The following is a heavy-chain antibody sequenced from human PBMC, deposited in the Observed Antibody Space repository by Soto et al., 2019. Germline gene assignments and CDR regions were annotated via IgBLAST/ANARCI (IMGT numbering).Heavy chain of an antibody. V-gene: IGHV3-23*01. Sequence: EVQLLESGGGLVQPGGSLRLSWSASGFTFTSYAMSWVRQAPGKGLEWVSGISGSGGDTKSADSVKCRFTISRDNFKNMLYLQMNILRAEDTAVYYCAKHDFWSLYNTGLDSWGQGTLVTVSS. CDR1: GFTFTSYA. CDR2: ISGSGGDT. D-gene: IGHD3-3*01. J-gene: IGHJ4*02. CDR3: AKHDFWSLYNTGLDS.